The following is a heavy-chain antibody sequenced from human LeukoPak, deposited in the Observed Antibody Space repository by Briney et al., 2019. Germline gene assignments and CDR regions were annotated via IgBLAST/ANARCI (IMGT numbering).Heavy chain of an antibody. CDR2: INHSGST. CDR1: GGSFSGYY. J-gene: IGHJ4*02. V-gene: IGHV4-34*01. Sequence: SETLSLTCAVYGGSFSGYYWSWIRQPPGKGLEWIGEINHSGSTNYNPSLKSRVTISVDTSENQFSLKLSSVTAADTAVYYCARGFHYYGSGSYHFDYWGQGTLVTVSS. CDR3: ARGFHYYGSGSYHFDY. D-gene: IGHD3-10*01.